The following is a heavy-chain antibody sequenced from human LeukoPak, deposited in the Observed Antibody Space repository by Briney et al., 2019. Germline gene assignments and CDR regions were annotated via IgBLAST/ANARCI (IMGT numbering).Heavy chain of an antibody. Sequence: ASVKVSCKASGYTFSSYAISWVRQAPGQGLEWMGWISADNGNTNHAQKFQGRVSLTTDTSTSTAYMELRTLTSDDTAVYYCARNRGSGYYSNFDYWGQGTLVTVSS. J-gene: IGHJ4*02. V-gene: IGHV1-18*04. CDR2: ISADNGNT. CDR3: ARNRGSGYYSNFDY. CDR1: GYTFSSYA. D-gene: IGHD3-3*01.